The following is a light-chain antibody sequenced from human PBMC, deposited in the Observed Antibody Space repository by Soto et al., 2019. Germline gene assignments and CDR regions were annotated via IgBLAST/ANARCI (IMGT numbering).Light chain of an antibody. CDR2: KAS. Sequence: DIQMTQSPSTLSASVGDRVTITCRASQRISTWLAWYQQKPGKAPKLLIYKASTLESGVPSRFSGSGSGTEFTLTISSLQPDDFATYYCQQYNSYSSFGQGTKVVIK. V-gene: IGKV1-5*03. CDR3: QQYNSYSS. J-gene: IGKJ1*01. CDR1: QRISTW.